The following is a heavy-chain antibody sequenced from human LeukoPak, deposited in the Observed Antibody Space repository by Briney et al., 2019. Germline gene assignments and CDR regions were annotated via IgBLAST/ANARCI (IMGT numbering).Heavy chain of an antibody. CDR3: AREIVATINPLYYYYYYMDV. D-gene: IGHD5-12*01. Sequence: GGSLRLSCAAAGFTFSNFWMSWVRQAPGKGLEWVANIKQDGSEKYYVDSVKGRFTISRDNAKNSLYLQMNSLRAEDTAVYYCAREIVATINPLYYYYYYMDVWGKGTTVTISS. CDR1: GFTFSNFW. V-gene: IGHV3-7*01. CDR2: IKQDGSEK. J-gene: IGHJ6*03.